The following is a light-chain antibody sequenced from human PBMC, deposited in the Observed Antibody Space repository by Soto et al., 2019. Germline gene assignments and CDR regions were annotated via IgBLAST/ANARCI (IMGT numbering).Light chain of an antibody. V-gene: IGLV2-8*01. Sequence: QSVLTQPPSASGAPGQSVTISCTGTSSDVGGHNYVSWYQQHPGKAPKLIIYEVTKRPSGVPDRFSGSKSGNTASLTVSGLQAEDEADYYCSSYGGSSNYVFGTGTKVTV. CDR2: EVT. CDR3: SSYGGSSNYV. J-gene: IGLJ1*01. CDR1: SSDVGGHNY.